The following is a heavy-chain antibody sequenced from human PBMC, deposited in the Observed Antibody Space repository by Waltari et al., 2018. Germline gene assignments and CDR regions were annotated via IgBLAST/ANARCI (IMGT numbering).Heavy chain of an antibody. Sequence: QLVESGGGSVQPGGSLRLSCAAPGFTFGPYEMHWVRQAPGKGLVWVSHINGDATTTKYADSVKGRFTISRDNTKNTLYLEINSLRAEDTAVYYCTRDRGLPDAFNLWGQGTMVTVSS. CDR1: GFTFGPYE. V-gene: IGHV3-74*01. CDR3: TRDRGLPDAFNL. J-gene: IGHJ3*01. CDR2: INGDATTT.